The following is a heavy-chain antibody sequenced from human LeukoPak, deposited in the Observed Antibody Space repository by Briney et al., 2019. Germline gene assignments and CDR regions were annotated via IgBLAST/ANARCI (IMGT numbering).Heavy chain of an antibody. V-gene: IGHV3-21*01. D-gene: IGHD4-17*01. CDR1: GFTFSSYE. CDR3: ARGGVDGDYTHH. Sequence: GGSLRLSCAASGFTFSSYEMNWVRQAPGKGLEWLSFISTSSSHTYYADSVRGRFTISRDNAKNSLYLQMNSLRAEDTAVYYCARGGVDGDYTHHWGQGTLVTVSS. J-gene: IGHJ5*02. CDR2: ISTSSSHT.